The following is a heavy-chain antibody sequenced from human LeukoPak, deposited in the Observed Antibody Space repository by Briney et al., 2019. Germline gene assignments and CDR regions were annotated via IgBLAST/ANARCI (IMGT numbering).Heavy chain of an antibody. CDR2: IIPIFGTA. CDR1: GGSFSNYA. CDR3: ARSSRDGYNLIDYMDV. J-gene: IGHJ6*03. V-gene: IGHV1-69*13. Sequence: SVKVSCKASGGSFSNYAISWVRQAPGQGLEWMGGIIPIFGTANYAQRFQGRVTITADEATSTAYMELSRLRSEDTAVYYCARSSRDGYNLIDYMDVWGKGTTVTVSS. D-gene: IGHD5-24*01.